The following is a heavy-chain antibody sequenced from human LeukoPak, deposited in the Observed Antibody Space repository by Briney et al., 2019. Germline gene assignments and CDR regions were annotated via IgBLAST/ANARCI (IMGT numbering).Heavy chain of an antibody. CDR2: INHSGST. D-gene: IGHD5-18*01. CDR3: AREGMDTAMAQYYFDY. Sequence: SETLSLTCAVYGGSFRGYYWSWIRQPPGKGLEWMGEINHSGSTNYNPSLKSRVTISVDTSKNQFSLKLSSVTAADTAVYYCAREGMDTAMAQYYFDYWGQGTLVTVSS. V-gene: IGHV4-34*01. J-gene: IGHJ4*02. CDR1: GGSFRGYY.